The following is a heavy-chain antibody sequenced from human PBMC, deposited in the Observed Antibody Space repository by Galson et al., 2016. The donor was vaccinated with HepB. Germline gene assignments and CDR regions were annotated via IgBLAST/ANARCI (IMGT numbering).Heavy chain of an antibody. CDR1: IGSFSGFY. CDR3: ARGRRFDYFWGSYRYPTAFDY. Sequence: ETLSLTCTVSIGSFSGFYWSWIRQPPRKGLEWIGEINHSRTPTYNPSLKSRVPISVDTSKNHFSLRLSSVTAADTAVYYCARGRRFDYFWGSYRYPTAFDYWGQGTLVTVSS. V-gene: IGHV4-34*01. CDR2: INHSRTP. J-gene: IGHJ4*02. D-gene: IGHD3-16*02.